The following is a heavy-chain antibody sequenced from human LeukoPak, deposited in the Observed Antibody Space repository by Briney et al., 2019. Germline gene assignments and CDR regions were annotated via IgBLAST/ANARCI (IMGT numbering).Heavy chain of an antibody. CDR1: GFTFSSYS. D-gene: IGHD3-22*01. CDR3: AREDDSSGYGMDY. J-gene: IGHJ4*02. CDR2: ISSSSSYI. Sequence: GGSLRLSCAASGFTFSSYSMNWVRQAPGKGLEWVSSISSSSSYIYYADSVKGRFTISRDNAKNSLYLQMNSLRAEDTAVYYCAREDDSSGYGMDYWGQGTLVTVSS. V-gene: IGHV3-21*01.